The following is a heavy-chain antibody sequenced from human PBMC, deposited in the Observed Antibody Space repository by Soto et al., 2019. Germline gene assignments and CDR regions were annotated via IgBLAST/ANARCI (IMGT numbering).Heavy chain of an antibody. J-gene: IGHJ4*02. CDR1: GGSVSSGSYY. Sequence: SETLSLTCTVSGGSVSSGSYYWSWIRQPPGKGLEWIGYIYYSGSTNYNPSLKSRVTISVDTSKNQFSLKLSSVTAADTAVYYCARDSYYDSSGYLPFDYWGQGTLVTVSS. V-gene: IGHV4-61*01. CDR3: ARDSYYDSSGYLPFDY. CDR2: IYYSGST. D-gene: IGHD3-22*01.